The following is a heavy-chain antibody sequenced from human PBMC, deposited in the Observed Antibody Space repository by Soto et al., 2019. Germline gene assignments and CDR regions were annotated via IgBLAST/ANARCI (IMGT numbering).Heavy chain of an antibody. CDR3: ARDSFGRVIGALDD. D-gene: IGHD3-16*02. J-gene: IGHJ4*02. V-gene: IGHV3-72*01. CDR2: ARKKANSYST. CDR1: GFTFSDHY. Sequence: EVQLVASGGGLVQPGGSLRLSCAASGFTFSDHYIDGVGQAPGKGLEWVGRARKKANSYSTEYAASVKGRFTISREDSKNSLFLQMNNLKTEDTALYSCARDSFGRVIGALDDWGQGTLVTVSS.